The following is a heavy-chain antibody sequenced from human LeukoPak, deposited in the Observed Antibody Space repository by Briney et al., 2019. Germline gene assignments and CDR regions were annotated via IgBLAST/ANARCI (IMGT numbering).Heavy chain of an antibody. CDR1: GYTFTSYG. CDR2: ISAYNGNT. Sequence: ASVKVSCKASGYTFTSYGISWVRQAPGQGLEWMGWISAYNGNTNYAQKLQGRVTMTTDTSTSTAYMELRSLRSDDTAVYYCARADTAMVLWASWDYWGQGTLVTVSS. V-gene: IGHV1-18*01. J-gene: IGHJ4*02. D-gene: IGHD5-18*01. CDR3: ARADTAMVLWASWDY.